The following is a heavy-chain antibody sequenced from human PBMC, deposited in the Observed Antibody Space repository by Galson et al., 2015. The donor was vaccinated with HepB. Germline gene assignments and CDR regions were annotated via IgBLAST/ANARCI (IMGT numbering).Heavy chain of an antibody. J-gene: IGHJ4*02. CDR1: GYNFTSYY. V-gene: IGHV1-46*01. CDR2: INPSGGST. D-gene: IGHD3-10*01. CDR3: ARGVLLWDGPDY. Sequence: SVKVSCKASGYNFTSYYMHWVRQAPGQGLEWMGIINPSGGSTDYAQKFRGRLTMTRDTPTSTVFMELSSLRSEDTAVYHCARGVLLWDGPDYWGQGTLVTVSS.